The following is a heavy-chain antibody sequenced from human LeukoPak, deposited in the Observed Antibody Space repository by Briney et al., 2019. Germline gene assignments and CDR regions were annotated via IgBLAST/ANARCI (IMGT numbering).Heavy chain of an antibody. V-gene: IGHV3-23*01. CDR3: ATPRQWLVRGYFDY. CDR2: IRSSGSGGST. Sequence: GGSLRLSCAASGFTFSSYAMNLVRQAPGKGLEWVSVIRSSGSGGSTYYADSVKSRLTISTDNSKNTLYLQMNNLRAEDTAVYYCATPRQWLVRGYFDYWGQGTLVTVSS. D-gene: IGHD6-19*01. CDR1: GFTFSSYA. J-gene: IGHJ4*02.